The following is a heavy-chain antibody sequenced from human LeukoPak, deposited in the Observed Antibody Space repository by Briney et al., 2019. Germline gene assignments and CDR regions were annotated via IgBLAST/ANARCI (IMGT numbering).Heavy chain of an antibody. J-gene: IGHJ4*02. CDR2: INGDGSST. CDR3: ARPYDISTGYFDY. CDR1: GFTFSSHW. D-gene: IGHD3-9*01. Sequence: PGGSLRLSCAASGFTFSSHWMHCVRQAPGKGLMWVARINGDGSSTSYADSAKGRFTIYRDNGKNTLYLQMNTLRAEDTAMYYCARPYDISTGYFDYWGQGTLVTVSS. V-gene: IGHV3-74*01.